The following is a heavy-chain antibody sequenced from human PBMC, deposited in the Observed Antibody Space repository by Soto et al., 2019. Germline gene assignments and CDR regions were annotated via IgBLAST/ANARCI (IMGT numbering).Heavy chain of an antibody. J-gene: IGHJ5*02. CDR2: IYYSGST. CDR1: GGSISSYY. V-gene: IGHV4-59*01. Sequence: SETLSLTCTVSGGSISSYYWSWIRQPPGKGLEWIGYIYYSGSTNYNPSLKSRVTISVDTSKNQFSLKLSSVTAADTAVYYCAKGNEWFDPWGQGTLVTVSS. CDR3: AKGNEWFDP.